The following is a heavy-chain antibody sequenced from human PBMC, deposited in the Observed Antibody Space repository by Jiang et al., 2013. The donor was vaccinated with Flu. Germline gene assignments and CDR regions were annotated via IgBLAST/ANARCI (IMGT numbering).Heavy chain of an antibody. CDR3: ARDAGWAAAEYYFDY. CDR1: GYTFTGYY. CDR2: INPNSGGT. V-gene: IGHV1-2*02. J-gene: IGHJ4*02. D-gene: IGHD6-13*01. Sequence: GAEVKKPGASVKVSCKASGYTFTGYYMHWVRQAPGQGLEWMGWINPNSGGTNYAQKFQGRVTMTRDTSISTAYMELSRLRSDDTAVYYCARDAGWAAAEYYFDYWGQGTLVTVSS.